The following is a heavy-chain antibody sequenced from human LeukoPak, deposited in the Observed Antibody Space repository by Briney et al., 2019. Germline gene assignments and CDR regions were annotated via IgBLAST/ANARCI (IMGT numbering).Heavy chain of an antibody. D-gene: IGHD6-13*01. V-gene: IGHV3-66*01. CDR3: AREPYSSTWFDY. Sequence: GGSLKLSCAASGLTVSTNYMNWVRQAPGRGLEWVSVIHSGGNTYYADSVKGRFTVSRDNSKNTVSLQMNRLTVADTAVYYCAREPYSSTWFDYWGQGTLVTVSS. CDR1: GLTVSTNY. J-gene: IGHJ4*02. CDR2: IHSGGNT.